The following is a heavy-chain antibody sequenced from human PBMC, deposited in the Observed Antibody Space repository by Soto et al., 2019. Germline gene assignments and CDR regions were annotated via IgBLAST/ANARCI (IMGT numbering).Heavy chain of an antibody. V-gene: IGHV1-8*01. CDR2: MNPNSGNT. Sequence: ASVKVSCKASGYTFTSYDINWVRQATGQGLEWMGWMNPNSGNTGYAQKFQGRVTMTRNTSISTAYMELSSLRSEDTAVYYCARELVVVPAAISSLCWFDPWGQGTLVTAPQ. J-gene: IGHJ5*02. D-gene: IGHD2-2*01. CDR3: ARELVVVPAAISSLCWFDP. CDR1: GYTFTSYD.